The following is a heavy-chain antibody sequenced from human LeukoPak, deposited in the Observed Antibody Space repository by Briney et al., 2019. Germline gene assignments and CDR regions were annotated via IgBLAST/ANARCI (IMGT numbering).Heavy chain of an antibody. V-gene: IGHV3-30-3*01. CDR2: ISYDGSNK. CDR3: ARDSGAGFGEFRGPDY. J-gene: IGHJ4*02. CDR1: GFTFSSYA. D-gene: IGHD3-10*01. Sequence: GGSLRLSCAASGFTFSSYAMHWVRQAPGKGLEWVAVISYDGSNKYYADSVKGRFTISRDNSKNTLYLQMNSLRAEDTAVYYCARDSGAGFGEFRGPDYGGQGTLVTVSS.